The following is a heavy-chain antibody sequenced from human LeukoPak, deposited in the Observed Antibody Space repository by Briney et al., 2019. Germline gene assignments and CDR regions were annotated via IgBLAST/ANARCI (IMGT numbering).Heavy chain of an antibody. D-gene: IGHD6-19*01. Sequence: ASVKVSCKASGYTFSGHYMHWVRQAPGQGLEWIGWISPNGADTDYAQRFQGRVTMTRDTSISTAYMELRRLRSDDTAVYYCARAAIAVAGDYHYHYMDVWGKGTTVTVSS. V-gene: IGHV1-2*02. CDR2: ISPNGADT. CDR3: ARAAIAVAGDYHYHYMDV. CDR1: GYTFSGHY. J-gene: IGHJ6*03.